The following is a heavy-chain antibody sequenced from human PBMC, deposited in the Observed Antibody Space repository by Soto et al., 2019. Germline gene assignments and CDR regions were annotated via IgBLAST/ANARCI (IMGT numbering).Heavy chain of an antibody. D-gene: IGHD2-2*01. CDR2: MSHDGTFE. Sequence: QVQLVDSGGNVVQPGGSLRLSCAASGFSFTNFGMHWVRQAPGKGLEWVAVMSHDGTFERYADSVQGRFTISKDISKNTNYLQMNRLRAEDTAVYYCARDWTVVEQTCFDVWGQGTRVTVSS. CDR1: GFSFTNFG. CDR3: ARDWTVVEQTCFDV. J-gene: IGHJ5*02. V-gene: IGHV3-33*05.